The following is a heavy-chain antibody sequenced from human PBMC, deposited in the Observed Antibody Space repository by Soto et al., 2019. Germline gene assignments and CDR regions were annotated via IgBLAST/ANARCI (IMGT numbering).Heavy chain of an antibody. V-gene: IGHV4-4*02. J-gene: IGHJ4*02. CDR3: ARVAVAVTRVDY. Sequence: QVQLQESGPGLVKPSGTLSLTCAVSGGAISSSSWWSWVRQPPGKGGEWIGEIYHSGSTNYNTSLKRRVTVSVAKSQIQSPPTLRSVSAAATAVYYCARVAVAVTRVDYWGQGTLFTVSS. D-gene: IGHD6-19*01. CDR2: IYHSGST. CDR1: GGAISSSSW.